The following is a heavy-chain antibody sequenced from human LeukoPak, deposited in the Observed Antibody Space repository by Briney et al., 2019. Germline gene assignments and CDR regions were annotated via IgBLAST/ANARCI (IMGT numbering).Heavy chain of an antibody. J-gene: IGHJ1*01. CDR3: ARVHGSSSDRSKKYFQH. CDR1: GYTFTGYY. D-gene: IGHD6-13*01. Sequence: ASVKVSCKASGYTFTGYYMHWVRQAPGQGLEWMGWINPNSGGTNYAQKFQGRVTMTRDTSISTAYMELSRLRSDDTAVYYCARVHGSSSDRSKKYFQHWGQGTLVTVSS. CDR2: INPNSGGT. V-gene: IGHV1-2*02.